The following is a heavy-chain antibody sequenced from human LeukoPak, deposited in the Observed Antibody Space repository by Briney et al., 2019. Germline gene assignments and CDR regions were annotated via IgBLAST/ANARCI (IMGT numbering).Heavy chain of an antibody. V-gene: IGHV3-21*01. CDR1: GFTFSSYS. CDR2: ISSSSSYI. J-gene: IGHJ4*02. D-gene: IGHD6-19*01. Sequence: GGSLRLSCAASGFTFSSYSMNWVRQAPGKGLEWVSSISSSSSYIYYADSAKGRFTISRDNAKDSLYLQMNSLRAEDTAVYYCAREGDSSGWYTNYYFDYWGQGTLVTVSS. CDR3: AREGDSSGWYTNYYFDY.